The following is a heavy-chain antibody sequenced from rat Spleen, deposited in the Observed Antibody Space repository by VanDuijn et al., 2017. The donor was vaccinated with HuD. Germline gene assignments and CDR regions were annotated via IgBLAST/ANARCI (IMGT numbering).Heavy chain of an antibody. CDR3: ARQNNWYFDF. J-gene: IGHJ1*01. CDR2: ISYDGSST. Sequence: EVQLVESGGGLVQPGRSLKLSCAASGFTFSDYNMAWVRQAPKKGLEWVATISYDGSSTYYRDSVKGRFTISRDNAKSTLYLQMDSLRSEDTATYYCARQNNWYFDFWGPGTMVTVSS. CDR1: GFTFSDYN. V-gene: IGHV5-7*01.